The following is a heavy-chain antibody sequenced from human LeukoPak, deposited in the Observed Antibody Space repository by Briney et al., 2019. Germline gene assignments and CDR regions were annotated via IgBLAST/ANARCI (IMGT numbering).Heavy chain of an antibody. CDR2: ISISGSDT. V-gene: IGHV3-23*01. CDR3: AKHREGEIYYPWNFDY. CDR1: GFTVSSNY. J-gene: IGHJ4*02. Sequence: GGSLRLSCAASGFTVSSNYMSWVRQAPGKGLEWVSTISISGSDTYYVDSVKGRFTISRDYSKSTLFLQMSSLRAEDTAVYFCAKHREGEIYYPWNFDYWGQGTLVTVSS. D-gene: IGHD1-26*01.